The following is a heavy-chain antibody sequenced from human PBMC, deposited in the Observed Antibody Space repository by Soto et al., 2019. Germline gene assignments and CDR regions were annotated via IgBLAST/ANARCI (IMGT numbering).Heavy chain of an antibody. V-gene: IGHV4-31*03. Sequence: TLSLTCTVSGGCMSSGGYDWSWIRQHPGKGLEWIGYIYYSGSTYYNPSLKSRVTISVDTSKNQFSLKLRSVTDADTAVYYCARDRGGTTKYSGSPRDCGMDVWGQGTTVTVSS. D-gene: IGHD1-26*01. J-gene: IGHJ6*02. CDR1: GGCMSSGGYD. CDR2: IYYSGST. CDR3: ARDRGGTTKYSGSPRDCGMDV.